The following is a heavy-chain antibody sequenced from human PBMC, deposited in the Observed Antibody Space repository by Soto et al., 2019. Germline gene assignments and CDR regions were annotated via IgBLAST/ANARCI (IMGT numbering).Heavy chain of an antibody. CDR2: ISYDGSNK. V-gene: IGHV3-30*03. J-gene: IGHJ4*02. CDR3: ARDRSDYDILTGLDY. D-gene: IGHD3-9*01. CDR1: GFTFSSYG. Sequence: GGSLRLSCAASGFTFSSYGMHWVRQAPGKGLEWVAVISYDGSNKYYADSVKGRFTISRGNAKNSLYLQMNSLRDEDTAVYYCARDRSDYDILTGLDYWGQGTLVTVSS.